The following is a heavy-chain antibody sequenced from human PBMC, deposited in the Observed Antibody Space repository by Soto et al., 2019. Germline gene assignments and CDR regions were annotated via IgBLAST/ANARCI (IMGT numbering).Heavy chain of an antibody. CDR1: GFSFSSHA. Sequence: EVQLLESGGGLVQPGGSLRLSCAASGFSFSSHAMSWVRQAPGKGLDWVSSLSGDTRDTYAADSVEGRFTISRDNSKNTVYLQMISLRAEDTAVYFCAKKCTGSSSMGCFDSWGQGTLVTVSS. J-gene: IGHJ4*02. V-gene: IGHV3-23*01. CDR3: AKKCTGSSSMGCFDS. CDR2: LSGDTRDT. D-gene: IGHD6-6*01.